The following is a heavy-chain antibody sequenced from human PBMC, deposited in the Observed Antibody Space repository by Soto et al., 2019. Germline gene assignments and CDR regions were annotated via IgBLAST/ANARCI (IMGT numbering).Heavy chain of an antibody. Sequence: PGGSLRLSCAASGFTFSSYSMNWVRQAPGKGLEWVSSISSSSSYIYYADSVKGRFTISRDNAKNSLYLQMNSLRAEDTAVYYCARVGIEVDYYYGMDVWGQGTTVTVSS. CDR2: ISSSSSYI. J-gene: IGHJ6*02. V-gene: IGHV3-21*01. CDR3: ARVGIEVDYYYGMDV. CDR1: GFTFSSYS. D-gene: IGHD2-15*01.